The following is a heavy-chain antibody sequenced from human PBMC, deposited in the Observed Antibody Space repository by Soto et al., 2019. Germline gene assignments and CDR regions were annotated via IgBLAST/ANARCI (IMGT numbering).Heavy chain of an antibody. CDR3: ARDTETLGPRANDALDI. V-gene: IGHV1-3*01. D-gene: IGHD3-3*02. J-gene: IGHJ3*02. CDR1: GYTFSAYT. Sequence: QAQLVQSGAEMKKPGASVKVSCKAAGYTFSAYTMNWVRQAPGQSLEWMGWINAGSGNTKYSQNFQGRVSMTRVTSASTVYMELTGLKSEDTAVYYCARDTETLGPRANDALDIWGQGTMVTVSS. CDR2: INAGSGNT.